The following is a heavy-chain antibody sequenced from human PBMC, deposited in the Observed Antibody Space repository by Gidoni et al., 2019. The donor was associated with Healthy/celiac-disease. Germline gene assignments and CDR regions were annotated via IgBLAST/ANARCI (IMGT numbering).Heavy chain of an antibody. CDR3: ARVSIPGIAAAASFDY. CDR2: IWYDGRNK. V-gene: IGHV3-33*01. J-gene: IGHJ4*02. CDR1: GFTFSSYG. Sequence: QVQLVESGGGVVQPGRSLRLSCAASGFTFSSYGMHWVRQAPGKGLEWWAVIWYDGRNKYYADSVKGRFTISRDNSKNTLYLQMNSLRAEDTAVYYCARVSIPGIAAAASFDYWGQGTLVTVSS. D-gene: IGHD6-13*01.